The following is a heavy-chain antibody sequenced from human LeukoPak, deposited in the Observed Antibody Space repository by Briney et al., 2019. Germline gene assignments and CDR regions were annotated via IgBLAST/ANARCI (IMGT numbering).Heavy chain of an antibody. Sequence: SETLSLTCAVYGGSFSGYYWSWIRQPPGKGLEWIGEINHSGSTDYNPSLKSRVTISADTSKNQFSLKLTSLTAADTAVYYCARGRGEEATRWFDPWGQGTLVTVSS. J-gene: IGHJ5*02. CDR1: GGSFSGYY. D-gene: IGHD5-12*01. CDR2: INHSGST. CDR3: ARGRGEEATRWFDP. V-gene: IGHV4-34*01.